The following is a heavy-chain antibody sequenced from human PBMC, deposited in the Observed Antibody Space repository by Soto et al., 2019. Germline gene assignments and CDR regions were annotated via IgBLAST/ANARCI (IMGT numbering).Heavy chain of an antibody. J-gene: IGHJ6*02. Sequence: QVQLVQSGAEVKKPGSSVKVSCKASGGTFSSYAISWVRQAPGQGLEWMGGIIPIFGTANYAQKFQGRVTITADESTSTAYRELRSLRSEDTAVYYCASRSRKDIVVVVAANLPPYYYYGMDVWGQGTTVTVSS. D-gene: IGHD2-15*01. CDR3: ASRSRKDIVVVVAANLPPYYYYGMDV. CDR2: IIPIFGTA. CDR1: GGTFSSYA. V-gene: IGHV1-69*12.